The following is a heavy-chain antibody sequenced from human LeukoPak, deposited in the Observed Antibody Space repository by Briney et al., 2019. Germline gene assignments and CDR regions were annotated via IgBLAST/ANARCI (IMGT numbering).Heavy chain of an antibody. J-gene: IGHJ4*02. CDR1: GYTFTGYY. Sequence: ASVKVSCKASGYTFTGYYIHWVRQAPGQGLDWMGWINPNSGDTNYAQKFQGRVTLTSDTSISTAYMELTRLTSDDTAVYHCARGPAYWGQGTLVTVSS. CDR2: INPNSGDT. D-gene: IGHD1-14*01. V-gene: IGHV1-2*02. CDR3: ARGPAY.